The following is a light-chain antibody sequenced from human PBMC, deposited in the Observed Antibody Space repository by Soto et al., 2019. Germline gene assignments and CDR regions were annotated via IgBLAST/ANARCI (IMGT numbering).Light chain of an antibody. J-gene: IGLJ1*01. CDR2: RND. CDR3: AKWDNSLRVYV. Sequence: QSVLPQPPSASGTPGQRVTISCSTSNSRSGSNYVYWYQQLPGAAPKLLIYRNDQRPSGVPDRCSGSKSGTSASLAISGLRYEDEGDYFSAKWDNSLRVYVFGSGTKLTVL. CDR1: NSRSGSNY. V-gene: IGLV1-47*01.